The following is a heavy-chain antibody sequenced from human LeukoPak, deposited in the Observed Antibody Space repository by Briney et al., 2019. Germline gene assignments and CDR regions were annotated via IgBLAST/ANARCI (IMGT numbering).Heavy chain of an antibody. D-gene: IGHD6-19*01. V-gene: IGHV1-18*04. Sequence: ASVKVSCKASGYTFTDYYMHWVRQAPGQGLEWMGWISAYNGNTNYAQKLQGRVTMTTDTSTSTAYMELRSLRSDDTAVYYCARASPRSIAVAGTREDYWGQGTLVTVSS. CDR2: ISAYNGNT. J-gene: IGHJ4*02. CDR1: GYTFTDYY. CDR3: ARASPRSIAVAGTREDY.